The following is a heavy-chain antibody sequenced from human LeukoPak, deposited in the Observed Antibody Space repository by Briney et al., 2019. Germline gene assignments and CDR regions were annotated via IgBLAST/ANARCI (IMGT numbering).Heavy chain of an antibody. J-gene: IGHJ3*02. V-gene: IGHV4-30-4*01. D-gene: IGHD5-12*01. CDR2: IYYSGST. CDR3: ARTASGYDSRDAFDI. Sequence: SETLSLTCTVSGGSISSGDYYWRWIRQPPGKGLEWIGYIYYSGSTYYSPSLKSRVTISVDTSKNQFSLKLSSVTAADTAVYYCARTASGYDSRDAFDIWGQGTMVTVSS. CDR1: GGSISSGDYY.